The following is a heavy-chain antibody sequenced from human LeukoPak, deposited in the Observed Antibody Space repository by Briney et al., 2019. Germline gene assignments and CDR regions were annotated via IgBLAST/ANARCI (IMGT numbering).Heavy chain of an antibody. CDR3: ARTPTDSSGWFFDY. Sequence: GGSLRLSCAASGFTVSTNYMSWVRQAPGKGLEWVSVIHPGGILDYADSVKGRFTISRDIPKNTLFLQMNSLRPEDTAVYYCARTPTDSSGWFFDYWGQGTLVTVSS. D-gene: IGHD6-19*01. V-gene: IGHV3-66*02. J-gene: IGHJ4*02. CDR2: IHPGGIL. CDR1: GFTVSTNY.